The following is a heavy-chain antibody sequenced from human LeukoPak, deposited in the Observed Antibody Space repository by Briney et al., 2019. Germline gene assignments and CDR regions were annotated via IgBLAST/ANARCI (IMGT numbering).Heavy chain of an antibody. J-gene: IGHJ4*02. Sequence: PGGSLRLSCAALGFTFVVTWVREAPGKGLEWVSGIRASGGATYYADSVNGRFNISRDNPDNPLYLPMDGLRGGDTPLYYFALLGSKLLWRIDNWGKGTLVTVSS. D-gene: IGHD3-10*01. V-gene: IGHV3-23*01. CDR2: IRASGGAT. CDR3: ALLGSKLLWRIDN. CDR1: GFTFV.